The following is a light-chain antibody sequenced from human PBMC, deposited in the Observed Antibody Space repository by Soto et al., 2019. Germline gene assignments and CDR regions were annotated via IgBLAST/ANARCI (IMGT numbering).Light chain of an antibody. V-gene: IGKV1-27*01. CDR2: AAS. CDR3: QKYNSAPWT. J-gene: IGKJ1*01. CDR1: LPISNY. Sequence: DLQMNQSPSSLSASLGDSVTITCRASLPISNYLAWYQQKTGKIPNLLIYAASTLQAGVPYRFSGSGSGTDFTLTISRLQPEDVAAYYCQKYNSAPWTCGQGTKVDI.